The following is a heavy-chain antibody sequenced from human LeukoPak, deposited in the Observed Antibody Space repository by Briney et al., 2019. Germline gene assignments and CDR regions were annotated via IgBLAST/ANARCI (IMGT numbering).Heavy chain of an antibody. CDR2: INHSGST. J-gene: IGHJ4*02. CDR3: ARSGEYHDSSGYYRAYYYFDY. Sequence: SETLSLTCAVYGGSFTGYYWSWIRQPLGKGLEWIGEINHSGSTNYNPSLKSRVTISVDTSKNQFSLKLSSVTAADTAVYYCARSGEYHDSSGYYRAYYYFDYWGQGTLVTVSS. CDR1: GGSFTGYY. V-gene: IGHV4-34*01. D-gene: IGHD3-22*01.